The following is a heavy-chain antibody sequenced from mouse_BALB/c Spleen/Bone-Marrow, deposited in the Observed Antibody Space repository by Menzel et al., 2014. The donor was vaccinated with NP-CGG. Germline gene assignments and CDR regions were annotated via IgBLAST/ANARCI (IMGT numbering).Heavy chain of an antibody. CDR2: IRNKANGYTT. CDR1: GFTFTDYY. J-gene: IGHJ2*01. Sequence: EVMLVESGGGLVQPGGSLRLSCATSGFTFTDYYMSWVRQPPGKALEWLGFIRNKANGYTTEYSASVKGRFTISRDNSQSILYPQMNTLRAEDSATYYCARYDVYYYFDYWGQGTTLTVSS. V-gene: IGHV7-3*02. D-gene: IGHD2-3*01. CDR3: ARYDVYYYFDY.